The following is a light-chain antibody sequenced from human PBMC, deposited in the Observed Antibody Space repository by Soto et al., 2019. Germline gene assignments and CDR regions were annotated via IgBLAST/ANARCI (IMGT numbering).Light chain of an antibody. V-gene: IGKV3-11*01. CDR2: DAS. Sequence: EIVLTQSPATLSLSPGERATLSCRASQGVNNYLAWYQQKPGQAPRLLIYDASNRATGIPARFSGSGSGTDFTPTISSLEPEDFAVYYCQHRSNWPTFGPGTNVDIK. CDR1: QGVNNY. J-gene: IGKJ3*01. CDR3: QHRSNWPT.